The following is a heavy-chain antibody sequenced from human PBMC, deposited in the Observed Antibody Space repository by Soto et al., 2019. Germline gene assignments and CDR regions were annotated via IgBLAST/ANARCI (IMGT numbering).Heavy chain of an antibody. V-gene: IGHV4-59*01. CDR2: IYYSGST. D-gene: IGHD6-19*01. Sequence: SETLSLTCTVSGGSISSYYWSWIRQPPGKGLEWIGYIYYSGSTNYNPSLKSRVTISIDTSKNQFSLKLSSVTTADTAVYYCARKITGWFDYWGQGTLVTVSS. CDR1: GGSISSYY. J-gene: IGHJ4*02. CDR3: ARKITGWFDY.